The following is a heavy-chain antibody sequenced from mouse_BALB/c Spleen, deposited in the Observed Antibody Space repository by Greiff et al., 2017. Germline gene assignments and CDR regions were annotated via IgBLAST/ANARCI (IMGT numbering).Heavy chain of an antibody. Sequence: SGPVLARPGASVKMSCKASGYTFTSYWMHWVKQRPGQGLEWIGAIYPGNSDTIYNQKFKGKATLTADTSASTAYMELSSLTNEDSAVYYGTDVGVYAMAYWGQGTSVTVSA. V-gene: IGHV1-5*01. CDR2: IYPGNSDT. D-gene: IGHD4-1*01. CDR3: TDVGVYAMAY. CDR1: GYTFTSYW. J-gene: IGHJ4*01.